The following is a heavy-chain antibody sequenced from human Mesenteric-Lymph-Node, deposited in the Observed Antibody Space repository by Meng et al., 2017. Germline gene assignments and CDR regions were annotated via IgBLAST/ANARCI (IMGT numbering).Heavy chain of an antibody. CDR3: ARQVGPDF. CDR2: ISGSGGST. V-gene: IGHV3-23*01. J-gene: IGHJ4*02. Sequence: GESLKISCAASGFTFSSYGMHWVRQAPGKGLEWVSAISGSGGSTFYADSVKGRFTISRDNSRNTLYLQMNSLRAEDTAVYYCARQVGPDFWGQGTLVTVSS. CDR1: GFTFSSYG. D-gene: IGHD2-15*01.